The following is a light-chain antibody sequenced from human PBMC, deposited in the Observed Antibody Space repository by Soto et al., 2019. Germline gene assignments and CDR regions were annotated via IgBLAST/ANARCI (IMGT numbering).Light chain of an antibody. V-gene: IGLV1-51*01. Sequence: QSVLTQPPSVSAAPGQKVTNSCSGSSSNIGNNYVSWYQQLPGTAPKLLIYDNNKRPSGIPDRFSGSKSGTSATLGITGLQTGDEADYHCATWDSSLSGEVFGGGTKLTVL. CDR2: DNN. J-gene: IGLJ2*01. CDR3: ATWDSSLSGEV. CDR1: SSNIGNNY.